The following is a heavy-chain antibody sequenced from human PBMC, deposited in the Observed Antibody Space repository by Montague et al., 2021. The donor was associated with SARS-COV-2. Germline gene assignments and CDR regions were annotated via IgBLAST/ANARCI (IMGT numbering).Heavy chain of an antibody. D-gene: IGHD6-13*01. J-gene: IGHJ4*02. CDR2: TYYRSKRYY. CDR1: GDSVSSNITP. Sequence: CAISGDSVSSNITPSPLIRQPPSRGLEWLGRTYYRSKRYYDYAVAVKSRKTISQDTSKNQVSLQLSSVTPEDRAVYYCARDPRDSDSWSFDYWGQGTLVTVSS. V-gene: IGHV6-1*01. CDR3: ARDPRDSDSWSFDY.